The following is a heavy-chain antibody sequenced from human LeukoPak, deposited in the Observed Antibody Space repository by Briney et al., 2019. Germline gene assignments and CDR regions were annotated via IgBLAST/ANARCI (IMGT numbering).Heavy chain of an antibody. J-gene: IGHJ4*02. CDR2: ISAYNGNT. Sequence: ASVKVSCKASGYTFTSYGISWVRRAPGQGLEWMGWISAYNGNTNYAQKLQGRVTMTTDTSTSTAYMELRSLRSDDTAVYYCATRGYSYSDFDYWGQGTLVTVSS. V-gene: IGHV1-18*01. CDR3: ATRGYSYSDFDY. D-gene: IGHD5-18*01. CDR1: GYTFTSYG.